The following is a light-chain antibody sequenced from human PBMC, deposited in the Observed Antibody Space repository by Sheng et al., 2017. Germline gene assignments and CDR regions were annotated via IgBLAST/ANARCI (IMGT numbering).Light chain of an antibody. CDR1: QGISNY. CDR2: DAS. CDR3: QKYNSAFRT. V-gene: IGKV1-27*01. J-gene: IGKJ4*01. Sequence: DSQLTQSPSSLSASVGDRVTITCRATQGISNYLAWYQQKPGKVPKLLIYDASTLQAGVPSRFSGSGSGTDFILTISSLQPEDVATYYCQKYNSAFRTFGGGTKVEIK.